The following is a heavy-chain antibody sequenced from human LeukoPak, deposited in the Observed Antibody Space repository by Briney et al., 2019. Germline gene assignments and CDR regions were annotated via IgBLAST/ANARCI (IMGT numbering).Heavy chain of an antibody. CDR2: INPNSGGT. Sequence: VASVKVSCKASGYTFTSYDINWVRQATGQGLGWMGWINPNSGGTNYAQKFQGRVTMTRDTSISTAYMELSRLRSDDTAVYYCARGFRGIAAAGNYYYYYMDVWGKGTTVTVSS. D-gene: IGHD6-13*01. CDR3: ARGFRGIAAAGNYYYYYMDV. CDR1: GYTFTSYD. V-gene: IGHV1-2*02. J-gene: IGHJ6*03.